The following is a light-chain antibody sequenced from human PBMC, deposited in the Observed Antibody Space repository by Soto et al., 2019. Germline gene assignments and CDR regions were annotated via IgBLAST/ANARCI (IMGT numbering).Light chain of an antibody. Sequence: DIQMTQSPSTLSASVGDRVTVSCRASQSISSRLAWYQQKPGKAPKLLIYDASTLESGVPLRFSGSGSGTDFTLTIYSLQPDDFATYYCQQYNTYSYTFGQGTKLEIK. CDR3: QQYNTYSYT. V-gene: IGKV1-5*01. J-gene: IGKJ2*01. CDR1: QSISSR. CDR2: DAS.